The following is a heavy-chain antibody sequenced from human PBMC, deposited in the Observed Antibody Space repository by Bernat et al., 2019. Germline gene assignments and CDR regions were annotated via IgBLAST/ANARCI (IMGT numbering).Heavy chain of an antibody. CDR1: GFTFSNAY. V-gene: IGHV3-15*07. Sequence: EVQMVESGGGLVKPGGSLKLSCAASGFTFSNAYMNWVRQAPGKGLEWVGRIKSKNDGGTTDYAAPVKGRFTISRDDSKNTLYLQMNSLKNEDTAVYYCGAYSNLGYWGQGTLVTVSS. J-gene: IGHJ4*02. CDR3: GAYSNLGY. D-gene: IGHD1-26*01. CDR2: IKSKNDGGTT.